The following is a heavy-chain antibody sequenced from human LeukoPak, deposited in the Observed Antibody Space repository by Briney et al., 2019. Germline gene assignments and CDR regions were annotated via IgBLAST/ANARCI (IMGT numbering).Heavy chain of an antibody. CDR2: INPSGGST. D-gene: IGHD3-10*01. CDR3: ARNVGSGFDI. V-gene: IGHV1-46*01. J-gene: IGHJ3*02. Sequence: GASVKVSCKASGYTFLSYGISWVRQAPGQGLEWMGFINPSGGSTSYAQKFQGRVTMTRDTSTSTVYMELSSLRSEDTAVYYCARNVGSGFDIWGQGTMVTVSS. CDR1: GYTFLSYG.